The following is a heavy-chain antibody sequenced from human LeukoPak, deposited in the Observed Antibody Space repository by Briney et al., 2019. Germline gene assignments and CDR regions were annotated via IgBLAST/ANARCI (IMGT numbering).Heavy chain of an antibody. J-gene: IGHJ4*02. CDR2: FDPEDGET. Sequence: ASVKVSCKVSGYTLTELSMHWVRQAPGKGLEWMGGFDPEDGETIYAQKFQGRVTMTEDTSTDTAYMELSSLRSEDTAVYYCATAGYSSSPPPIFPFDYWGQGTLVTVSS. V-gene: IGHV1-24*01. CDR3: ATAGYSSSPPPIFPFDY. CDR1: GYTLTELS. D-gene: IGHD6-13*01.